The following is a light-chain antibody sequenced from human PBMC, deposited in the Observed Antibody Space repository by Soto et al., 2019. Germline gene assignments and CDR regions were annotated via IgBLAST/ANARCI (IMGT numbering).Light chain of an antibody. CDR1: QSIGHW. CDR3: QHEET. Sequence: DIQMTQSPSTLSASVGDSITITCRASQSIGHWLAWYRQKPGQAPKLLIYQASIVEGGVPSTFSGSGSGTEVTLTVASLEPDDCAYYYCQHEETFGPGTKVAIK. V-gene: IGKV1-5*03. J-gene: IGKJ1*01. CDR2: QAS.